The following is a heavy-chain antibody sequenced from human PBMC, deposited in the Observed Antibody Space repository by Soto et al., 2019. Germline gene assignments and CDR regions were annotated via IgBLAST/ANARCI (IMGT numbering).Heavy chain of an antibody. J-gene: IGHJ3*02. V-gene: IGHV1-18*01. CDR2: ISDYNGNT. CDR1: GYTFTSYG. Sequence: QVQLVQSGAEVKKPGASVKVSCKASGYTFTSYGISWVRQAPGQGLEWMGWISDYNGNTNYAQKLQGRVTMTADTSTSTAYMELRSLRSDDTAVYYCARAEGYSSSWYWVGAFDIWGHGTMVTVSS. CDR3: ARAEGYSSSWYWVGAFDI. D-gene: IGHD6-13*01.